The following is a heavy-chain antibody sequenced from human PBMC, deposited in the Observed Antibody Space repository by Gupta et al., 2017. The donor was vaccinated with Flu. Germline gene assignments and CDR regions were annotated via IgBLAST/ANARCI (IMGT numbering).Heavy chain of an antibody. CDR3: ARDVTGPNDS. D-gene: IGHD2-21*02. CDR1: GGPINGFF. J-gene: IGHJ4*02. CDR2: IYSSRST. V-gene: IGHV4-59*01. Sequence: QVQLQESGPGLLMPSETLSRTCTVSGGPINGFFWIWIRQSPAGGLEWIGYIYSSRSTNYNPSLKNRVTMSVDTSKNQVSLRLKSVTSADTAVYYCARDVTGPNDSWGQGTLVTVSS.